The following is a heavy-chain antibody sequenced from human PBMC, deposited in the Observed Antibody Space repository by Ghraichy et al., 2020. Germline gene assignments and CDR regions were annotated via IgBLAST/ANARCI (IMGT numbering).Heavy chain of an antibody. J-gene: IGHJ4*02. Sequence: GGSLRLSCAASGFTFSSYAMSWVRQAPGKGLEWVSAISGSGGSTYYADSVKGRFTISRDNSKNTLYLQMNSLRAEDTAVYYCAKAFWGSPTTRNLHPGIDYWGQGTLVTVSS. V-gene: IGHV3-23*01. D-gene: IGHD3-16*01. CDR2: ISGSGGST. CDR3: AKAFWGSPTTRNLHPGIDY. CDR1: GFTFSSYA.